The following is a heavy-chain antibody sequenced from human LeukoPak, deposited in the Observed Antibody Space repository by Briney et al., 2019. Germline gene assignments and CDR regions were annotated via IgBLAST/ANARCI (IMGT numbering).Heavy chain of an antibody. V-gene: IGHV3-23*01. D-gene: IGHD3-10*01. CDR2: ISGRGGST. J-gene: IGHJ4*02. CDR3: AKALGSALVRGVMDY. CDR1: GFTFSSYA. Sequence: GGSLRLSCAASGFTFSSYAMSWVRQAPGKGLEWVSAISGRGGSTYYADSVKGRFTISRDNSKNTLYLQMDSLRAEDTAVYYCAKALGSALVRGVMDYWGQGTPVTVSS.